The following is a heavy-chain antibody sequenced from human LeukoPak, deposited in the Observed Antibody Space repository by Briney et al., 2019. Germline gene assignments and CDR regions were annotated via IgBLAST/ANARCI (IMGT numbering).Heavy chain of an antibody. CDR2: INHSGST. D-gene: IGHD2-2*02. V-gene: IGHV4-34*01. CDR3: ARGRVYCSSTSCYSYYFDY. J-gene: IGHJ4*02. CDR1: GGSFSGYY. Sequence: SETLSLTCAVYGGSFSGYYWSWIRQPPGKGLEWIWEINHSGSTNYNPSLKSRLTISVDTSKNQFSLKLSSVTAADTAVYYCARGRVYCSSTSCYSYYFDYWGQGTLVTVSS.